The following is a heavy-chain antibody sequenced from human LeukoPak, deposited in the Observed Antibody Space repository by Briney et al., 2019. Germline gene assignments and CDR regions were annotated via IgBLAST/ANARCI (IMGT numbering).Heavy chain of an antibody. V-gene: IGHV5-51*01. CDR2: IYPADSDT. Sequence: GESLKISCKGSGYSFTSYWIGWVRQMPGKGLEWMGIIYPADSDTRYSPSFQGQVTMSTDKSISTAYLQWSSLKASDTAMYYCATYCGSQMDGFDYWGQGTLVTVSS. CDR1: GYSFTSYW. CDR3: ATYCGSQMDGFDY. D-gene: IGHD2-21*01. J-gene: IGHJ4*02.